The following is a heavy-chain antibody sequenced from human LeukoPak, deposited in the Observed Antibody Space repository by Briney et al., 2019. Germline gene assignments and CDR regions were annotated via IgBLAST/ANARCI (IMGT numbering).Heavy chain of an antibody. V-gene: IGHV4-39*01. J-gene: IGHJ4*02. CDR1: GGSISSSSYY. Sequence: PSETLSLTCTVSGGSISSSSYYWGWIRQPPGKGLEWIGSIYYSGSTYYNPSLKSRVTISVDTSKNQFSLKLSSVTAADTAVYYCARLSITMIVDQGGIFDYWGQGTLVTVSS. D-gene: IGHD3-22*01. CDR2: IYYSGST. CDR3: ARLSITMIVDQGGIFDY.